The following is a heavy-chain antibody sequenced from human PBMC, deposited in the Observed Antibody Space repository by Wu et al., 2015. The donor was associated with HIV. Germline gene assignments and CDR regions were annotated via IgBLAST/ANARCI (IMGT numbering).Heavy chain of an antibody. V-gene: IGHV1-2*02. CDR3: AAEPLRFPRVGWVDT. J-gene: IGHJ5*02. CDR2: INPYSGAR. Sequence: QVQLVQSGAEVKEPGSSVKVSCKASGGTFSSDAVSWVRQAPGQGLEWVGWINPYSGARDYAQKFQDRVTMTLDTSIRTTYMELSGLTSDDTAIYYCAAEPLRFPRVGWVDTWGQGTLVTVSS. D-gene: IGHD1-14*01. CDR1: GGTFSSDA.